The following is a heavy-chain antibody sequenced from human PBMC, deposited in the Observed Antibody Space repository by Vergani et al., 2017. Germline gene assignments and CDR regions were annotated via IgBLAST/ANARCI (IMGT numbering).Heavy chain of an antibody. CDR2: ISYDGSNK. CDR3: AREGGKNSPVLHPGMDV. Sequence: QVQLVESGGGLVQPGRSLRLSCTASGFTFSSYAMHWVRQAPGKGLEWVSVISYDGSNKYYADSVKGRFTISRDNSKTTLYLQMNSLRAEDTAVYYCAREGGKNSPVLHPGMDVWGQGTTVTVSS. V-gene: IGHV3-30*01. J-gene: IGHJ6*02. CDR1: GFTFSSYA. D-gene: IGHD1-1*01.